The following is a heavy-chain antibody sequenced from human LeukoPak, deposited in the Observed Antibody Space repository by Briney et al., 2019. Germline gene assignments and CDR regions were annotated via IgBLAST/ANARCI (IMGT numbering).Heavy chain of an antibody. V-gene: IGHV3-7*03. CDR2: IKQDESEK. CDR3: ARDVRLRSMDV. D-gene: IGHD3-10*02. CDR1: GFMFSSNW. J-gene: IGHJ6*02. Sequence: GGSLRLSCAASGFMFSSNWMSWVRQAPGKGLEWVASIKQDESEKYYVDSVKGRFTISRDNAKISLYLQMNSLRAEDTAIYYCARDVRLRSMDVWGQGTTVTVSS.